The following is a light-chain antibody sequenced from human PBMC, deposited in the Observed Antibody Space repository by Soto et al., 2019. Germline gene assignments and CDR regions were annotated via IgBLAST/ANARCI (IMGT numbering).Light chain of an antibody. J-gene: IGKJ1*01. CDR3: QQYNDWPRT. CDR2: GTS. Sequence: EIVLTQSPGTLSLSPGERATLSCRASQSVTVNSLAWYQQKPGQPPRLLIYGTSTRATGIPARVSGSGSGTEFILTISSLQSEDFAVYYCQQYNDWPRTFGQGTKVDIK. CDR1: QSVTVN. V-gene: IGKV3-15*01.